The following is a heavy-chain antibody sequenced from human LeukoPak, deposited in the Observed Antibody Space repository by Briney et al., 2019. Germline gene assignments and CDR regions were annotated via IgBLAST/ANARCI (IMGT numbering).Heavy chain of an antibody. Sequence: GASVKVSCKASGYTFTSYDINWVRQATGQGLEWMGWMSPNSGNTGYAQKFQGRVTMTRNTSISTAYMELSSLRSEDTAVYYCARGLRYCSGGSCYSGFRWFDPWGQGTLVTVSS. V-gene: IGHV1-8*01. CDR3: ARGLRYCSGGSCYSGFRWFDP. CDR2: MSPNSGNT. J-gene: IGHJ5*02. CDR1: GYTFTSYD. D-gene: IGHD2-15*01.